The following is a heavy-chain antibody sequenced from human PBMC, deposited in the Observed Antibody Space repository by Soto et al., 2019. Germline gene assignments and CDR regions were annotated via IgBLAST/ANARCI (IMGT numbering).Heavy chain of an antibody. CDR1: GYTFTSYG. V-gene: IGHV1-18*01. Sequence: ASVKVSCKASGYTFTSYGISWVRQAPGQGLEWMGWISAYNGNTNYAQKLQGRVTMTTDTSTSTAYMELRSLRSDDTAVYYCARDPVWSGYYIEAGRDYYGMDVWGQGTTVTVSS. D-gene: IGHD3-3*01. J-gene: IGHJ6*02. CDR3: ARDPVWSGYYIEAGRDYYGMDV. CDR2: ISAYNGNT.